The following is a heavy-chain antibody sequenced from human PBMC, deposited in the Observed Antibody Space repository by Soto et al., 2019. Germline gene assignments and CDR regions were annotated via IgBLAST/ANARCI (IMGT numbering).Heavy chain of an antibody. Sequence: QVQLVQSGAEVKKTGSSVKVSCKTSGGTFSTFGISWVRQAPGQSLEWMGGIIPFFGTAEYSQKFEDRITITAYESANTVYMDLRSLTSEDTAIYYCARTAPMDAGDKYYYDFWGQGALVTVSS. J-gene: IGHJ4*02. CDR1: GGTFSTFG. V-gene: IGHV1-69*01. CDR3: ARTAPMDAGDKYYYDF. D-gene: IGHD3-16*01. CDR2: IIPFFGTA.